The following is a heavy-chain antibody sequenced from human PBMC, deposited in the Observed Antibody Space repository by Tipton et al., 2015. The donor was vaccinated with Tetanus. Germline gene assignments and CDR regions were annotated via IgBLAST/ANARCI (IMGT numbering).Heavy chain of an antibody. Sequence: SLRLSCSVSGFLFSSYTMNWVRQAPGRGLEWVSSISSTTSYIYYSDSVKGRFTISRDNAKNSLYLQMNSLTADDTAVYFCARRSLTNYGLDVWGQGTPVTVSS. CDR2: ISSTTSYI. V-gene: IGHV3-21*01. CDR3: ARRSLTNYGLDV. J-gene: IGHJ6*02. D-gene: IGHD1-1*01. CDR1: GFLFSSYT.